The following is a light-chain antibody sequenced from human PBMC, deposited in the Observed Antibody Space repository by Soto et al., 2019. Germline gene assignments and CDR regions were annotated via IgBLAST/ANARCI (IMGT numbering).Light chain of an antibody. Sequence: QSALTQPASVSGSPGQSITISCTGTSSDVGGYNYVSWYQQHPGKAPKLQIYEVSNRPSGVSNRFSGSKSGNTASLTIAGLQAEDESDYYCSSYTSSSTPYVFGTGTKLTVL. J-gene: IGLJ1*01. CDR1: SSDVGGYNY. CDR2: EVS. V-gene: IGLV2-14*01. CDR3: SSYTSSSTPYV.